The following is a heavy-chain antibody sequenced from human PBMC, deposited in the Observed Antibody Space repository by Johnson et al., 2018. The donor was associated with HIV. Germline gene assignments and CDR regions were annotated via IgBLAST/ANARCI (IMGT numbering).Heavy chain of an antibody. J-gene: IGHJ3*02. Sequence: VLLVESGGGLVQPGRSLRLSCAASGFTFDDYAMHWVRQAPGKGLEWVSGISWNSGSIGYAASVKGRFTISRDNAKNTLYLQMNSLRAEDTAVYYCARERPAYSSSSSHAFDIWGQGTMVTVSS. V-gene: IGHV3-9*01. CDR3: ARERPAYSSSSSHAFDI. D-gene: IGHD6-6*01. CDR1: GFTFDDYA. CDR2: ISWNSGSI.